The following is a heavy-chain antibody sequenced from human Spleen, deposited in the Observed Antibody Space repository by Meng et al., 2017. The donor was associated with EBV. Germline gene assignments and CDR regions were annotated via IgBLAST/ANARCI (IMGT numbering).Heavy chain of an antibody. J-gene: IGHJ5*02. CDR2: INYRGNT. CDR1: GGSISSGGYY. D-gene: IGHD6-25*01. Sequence: QGEGREPGPGLVKPSQTLSLTCDVSGGSISSGGYYWSWIRQPPGKGLEWIGYINYRGNTYDNPSLRSRAALSVDTSKNQFSLKLSSVTAADTAVYYCARGAAKWFDPWGPGTLVTVSS. CDR3: ARGAAKWFDP. V-gene: IGHV4-30-4*01.